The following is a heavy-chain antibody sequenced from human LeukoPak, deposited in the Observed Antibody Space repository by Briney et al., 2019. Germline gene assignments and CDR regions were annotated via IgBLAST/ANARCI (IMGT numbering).Heavy chain of an antibody. CDR3: ARGGQQLVHPLFHLPTPGNWFDP. Sequence: SETLSLTCTVSGGSISSGGYYWSWIRQHPGKGLEWIGYIYYSGSTYYNPSLKSRVTISVDTSKNQFSLKLSSVTAADTAVYYCARGGQQLVHPLFHLPTPGNWFDPWGQGTLVTVSS. CDR1: GGSISSGGYY. V-gene: IGHV4-31*03. CDR2: IYYSGST. D-gene: IGHD6-13*01. J-gene: IGHJ5*02.